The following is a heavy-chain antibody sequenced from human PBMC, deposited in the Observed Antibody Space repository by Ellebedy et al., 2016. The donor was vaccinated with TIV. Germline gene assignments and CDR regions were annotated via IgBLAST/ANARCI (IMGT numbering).Heavy chain of an antibody. J-gene: IGHJ4*02. CDR2: IIPIFGTA. Sequence: ASVKVSCKASGGTFSSYAISWVRQAPGQGLEWMGGIIPIFGTANYAQKFQGRVTFTADESTSTAYMELSSLRSEDTAVYYCASRDYDILTGYYLGHFDYWGQGTLVTVSS. V-gene: IGHV1-69*13. CDR3: ASRDYDILTGYYLGHFDY. CDR1: GGTFSSYA. D-gene: IGHD3-9*01.